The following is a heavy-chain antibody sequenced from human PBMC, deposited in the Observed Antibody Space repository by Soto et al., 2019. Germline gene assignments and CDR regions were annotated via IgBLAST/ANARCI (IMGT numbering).Heavy chain of an antibody. CDR1: GGTFSSYA. Sequence: GSSVKVSCKASGGTFSSYAISWVRQAPGQGLEWMGGIIPIFGTANYAQKFQGRVTITADESTSTAYMELSSLRSEPSAVYYCARSGLRWHKYFDYLGQRTLVTVSS. J-gene: IGHJ4*02. CDR3: ARSGLRWHKYFDY. D-gene: IGHD4-17*01. V-gene: IGHV1-69*13. CDR2: IIPIFGTA.